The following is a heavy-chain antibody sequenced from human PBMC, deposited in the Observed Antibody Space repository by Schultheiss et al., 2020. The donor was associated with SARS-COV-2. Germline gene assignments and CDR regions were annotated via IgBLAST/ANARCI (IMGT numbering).Heavy chain of an antibody. V-gene: IGHV3-30*03. CDR2: ISYDGSNK. CDR3: ARDIAAAGTGWFDP. Sequence: SCAASGFTFSSYGMHWVRQAPGKGLEWVAVISYDGSNKYYADSVKGRFTISRDNAKNTLYLQMNSLRAEDTAVYYCARDIAAAGTGWFDPWGQGTLVTVSS. J-gene: IGHJ5*02. CDR1: GFTFSSYG. D-gene: IGHD6-13*01.